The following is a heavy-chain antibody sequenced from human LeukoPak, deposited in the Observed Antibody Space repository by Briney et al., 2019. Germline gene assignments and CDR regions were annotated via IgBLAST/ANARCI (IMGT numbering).Heavy chain of an antibody. CDR3: ARDSSPYCGDDCYFDAFDL. CDR1: EFTFGSYW. D-gene: IGHD2-21*02. J-gene: IGHJ3*01. CDR2: INRDGSKN. V-gene: IGHV3-7*03. Sequence: PGGSPRLSCAASEFTFGSYWMTWVRQAPGKGLEWVANINRDGSKNHFVDSVKGRFTISRDNAKNFLYLQMNSLRAEDTAVYFCARDSSPYCGDDCYFDAFDLWGQGTMVTVSS.